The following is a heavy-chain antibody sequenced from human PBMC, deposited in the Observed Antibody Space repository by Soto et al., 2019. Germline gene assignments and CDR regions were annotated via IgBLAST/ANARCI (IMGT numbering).Heavy chain of an antibody. CDR2: IYHSGST. J-gene: IGHJ4*01. CDR3: TMIVVRFDY. V-gene: IGHV4-30-2*01. D-gene: IGHD3-22*01. CDR1: GGSIGSGGHS. Sequence: LSLTGDGSGGSIGSGGHSWSWIRQPPGKGLEWIGYIYHSGSTYYHPSLKSRVTISIDRSKNQFSLKLNSVTAADTAVYYSTMIVVRFDYWGHGTLVTVSS.